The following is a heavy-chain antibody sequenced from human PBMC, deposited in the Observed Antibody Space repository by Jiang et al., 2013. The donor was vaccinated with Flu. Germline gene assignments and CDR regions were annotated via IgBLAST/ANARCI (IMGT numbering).Heavy chain of an antibody. V-gene: IGHV3-33*01. CDR2: IWYDGSNK. Sequence: QAPGQGAGVVAVIWYDGSNKYYADSVKGRFTISRDNSKNTLYLQMNSLRAEDTAVYYCARDRNYDFWSGYYRSYGMDVWGQGTTVTVSS. D-gene: IGHD3-3*01. CDR3: ARDRNYDFWSGYYRSYGMDV. J-gene: IGHJ6*02.